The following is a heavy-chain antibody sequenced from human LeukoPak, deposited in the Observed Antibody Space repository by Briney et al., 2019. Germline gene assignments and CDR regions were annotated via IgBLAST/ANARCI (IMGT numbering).Heavy chain of an antibody. Sequence: SETLSHTCAVSDGSFGPYYWSWIRQPPGKGLEYIGESNHSGSTNYNPSLKGRVTVSVDTSKNQFSLRLTSVTAADTAVYYCGRRGSWTYYYAMDVWGQGTTVTVSS. D-gene: IGHD6-13*01. J-gene: IGHJ6*02. CDR2: SNHSGST. CDR3: GRRGSWTYYYAMDV. V-gene: IGHV4-34*01. CDR1: DGSFGPYY.